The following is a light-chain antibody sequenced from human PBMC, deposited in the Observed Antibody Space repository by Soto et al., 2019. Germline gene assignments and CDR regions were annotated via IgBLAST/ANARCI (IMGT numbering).Light chain of an antibody. CDR1: SSDVGSYNL. Sequence: QSALTQPASVSGSPGQSITIPSTGTSSDVGSYNLVSWYQQHPGKAPKLMIYEVSNRPSGVSNRFSGSKSGNTASLTISGLQAEDEADYYCSSYTSSSTLVFGGGTKVTVL. CDR3: SSYTSSSTLV. J-gene: IGLJ2*01. V-gene: IGLV2-14*02. CDR2: EVS.